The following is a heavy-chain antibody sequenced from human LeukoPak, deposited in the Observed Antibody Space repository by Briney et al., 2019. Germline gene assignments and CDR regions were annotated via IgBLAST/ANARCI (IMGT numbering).Heavy chain of an antibody. Sequence: SQTLSLTCTVSGGSISSSYWSWIRQPAGNGLEWIGRIYTSGTTSYNPSLKSRVSISVDKSKNQLSLKVSSVTAADTAVYYCARLGYSSSSTGYYYYMDVWGKGTTVTVSS. D-gene: IGHD6-6*01. CDR1: GGSISSSY. CDR3: ARLGYSSSSTGYYYYMDV. V-gene: IGHV4-4*07. CDR2: IYTSGTT. J-gene: IGHJ6*03.